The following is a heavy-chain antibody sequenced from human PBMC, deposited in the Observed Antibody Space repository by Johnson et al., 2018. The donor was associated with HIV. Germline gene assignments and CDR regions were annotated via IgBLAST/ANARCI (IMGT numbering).Heavy chain of an antibody. V-gene: IGHV3-15*01. Sequence: MQLVESGGGLIKPGGSLRLSCAASGFTFSNAWMSWVRQGPGQGLEWVGRIKSKTEGGTTDYAAPVKGRFTISRDDSKNTLFLQMNSLKIEDTATYYCTTAGSSGSAHAFDIWGQGTMVTVSS. J-gene: IGHJ3*02. CDR1: GFTFSNAW. D-gene: IGHD3-22*01. CDR2: IKSKTEGGTT. CDR3: TTAGSSGSAHAFDI.